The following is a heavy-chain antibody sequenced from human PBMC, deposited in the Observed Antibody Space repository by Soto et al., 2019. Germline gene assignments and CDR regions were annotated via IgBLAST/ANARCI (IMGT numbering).Heavy chain of an antibody. CDR2: IYYSGST. Sequence: SETLSLTCTVSGGSISSGDYYWSWIRQPPGKGLEWIGYIYYSGSTYYNPSLKSRVTISVDTSKNQFSLKLSSVTAADTAVYYCARGTMVRGVITYYCYGMDVWGQGTTVTVSS. CDR3: ARGTMVRGVITYYCYGMDV. CDR1: GGSISSGDYY. J-gene: IGHJ6*02. V-gene: IGHV4-30-4*01. D-gene: IGHD3-10*01.